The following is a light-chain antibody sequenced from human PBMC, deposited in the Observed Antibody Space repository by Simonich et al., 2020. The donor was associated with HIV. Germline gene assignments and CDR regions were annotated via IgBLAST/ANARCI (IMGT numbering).Light chain of an antibody. CDR1: QDISNY. CDR2: DAS. J-gene: IGKJ4*01. V-gene: IGKV1-39*01. Sequence: DIQMTQSPSSLSASVGDRVTITCQASQDISNYLNWYQQKPGKAPEFLIYDASNLETGVPSRFSGSGSGTDFTLTISSLQPEDFATYYCQQSYSTPRTFGGGTKVEIK. CDR3: QQSYSTPRT.